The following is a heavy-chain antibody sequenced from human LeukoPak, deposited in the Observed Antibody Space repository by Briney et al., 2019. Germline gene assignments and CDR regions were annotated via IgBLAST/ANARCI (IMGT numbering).Heavy chain of an antibody. CDR3: ARVNIVVVPAAAKYYYYYGMDV. D-gene: IGHD2-2*01. Sequence: ASVTVSCKASGYTFTSYGISWVRQAPGQGLEWMGWISPYNGNTNYAQKLQGRVTMTTDTSTSTAYMELRSLRSDDTAVYYSARVNIVVVPAAAKYYYYYGMDVWGQGTTVTVSS. V-gene: IGHV1-18*01. J-gene: IGHJ6*02. CDR2: ISPYNGNT. CDR1: GYTFTSYG.